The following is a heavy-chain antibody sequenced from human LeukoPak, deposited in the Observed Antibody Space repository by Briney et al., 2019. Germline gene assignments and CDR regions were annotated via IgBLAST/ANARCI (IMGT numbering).Heavy chain of an antibody. CDR2: INHSGST. D-gene: IGHD6-13*01. Sequence: SGTLSLTCAVYGGSFSGYYWSWIRQPPGKGLEWIGEINHSGSTNYNPSLKSRVTISVDTSKNQFSLKLSSVTAADTAVYYCARQFYSSSWYFDLWGRGTLVTVSS. CDR3: ARQFYSSSWYFDL. J-gene: IGHJ2*01. CDR1: GGSFSGYY. V-gene: IGHV4-34*01.